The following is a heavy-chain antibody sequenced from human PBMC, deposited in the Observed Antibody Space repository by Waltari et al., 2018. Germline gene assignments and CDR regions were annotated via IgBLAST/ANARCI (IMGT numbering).Heavy chain of an antibody. CDR3: ARDRAGLNRPIDAFDI. CDR1: GGTFSSYA. Sequence: QVQLVQSGAEVKKPGSAAKVSCKASGGTFSSYAISWVRQAPGQGLEWMGGIIPIFGTANYAQKFQGRVTSTTDEAPSTAYMELSSLRSEDTAVYYCARDRAGLNRPIDAFDIWGQGTMVTVSS. J-gene: IGHJ3*02. CDR2: IIPIFGTA. D-gene: IGHD3-10*01. V-gene: IGHV1-69*05.